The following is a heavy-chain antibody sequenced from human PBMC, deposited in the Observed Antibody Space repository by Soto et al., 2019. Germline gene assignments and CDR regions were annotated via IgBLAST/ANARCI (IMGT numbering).Heavy chain of an antibody. CDR2: ITFSGAYT. V-gene: IGHV3-23*01. CDR1: GFTFSSFA. CDR3: AKLGTVGVLEN. D-gene: IGHD1-26*01. J-gene: IGHJ4*02. Sequence: PGGSLRLSCAASGFTFSSFAMSWVRQAPGKGLEWLSGITFSGAYTYYAESVKGRFTISRDNSKNTLFLEMNSLRAEDTALYYCAKLGTVGVLENWGQGAQVTVSS.